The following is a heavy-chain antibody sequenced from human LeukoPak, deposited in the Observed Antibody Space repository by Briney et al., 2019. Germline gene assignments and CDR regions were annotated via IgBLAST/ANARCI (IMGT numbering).Heavy chain of an antibody. D-gene: IGHD5-12*01. J-gene: IGHJ4*02. CDR1: GGILSSYA. V-gene: IGHV1-69*05. CDR2: IIPIFGTA. CDR3: ARDLFKGSGYEGVPGY. Sequence: ASVKVSCKASGGILSSYAINWVRQAPGQGLEWMGGIIPIFGTANYAQKFQGRVTITTDEFTSTGYMDLSSLRSEDTAVYYCARDLFKGSGYEGVPGYWGQGTLVTVSS.